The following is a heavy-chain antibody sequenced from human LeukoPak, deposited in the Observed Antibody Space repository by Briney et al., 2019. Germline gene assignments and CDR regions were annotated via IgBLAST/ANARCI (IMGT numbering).Heavy chain of an antibody. Sequence: GGSLRLSCAASGFTFSSYWVSWVRQAPGKGLEWVANIKQDGSEKYYVDSVKGRFTISRDNAKNSLYVQMNSLRAEDTAVYYCAKGYDSSGFYLDYWGQGTLVTVSS. D-gene: IGHD3-22*01. V-gene: IGHV3-7*01. CDR2: IKQDGSEK. J-gene: IGHJ4*02. CDR3: AKGYDSSGFYLDY. CDR1: GFTFSSYW.